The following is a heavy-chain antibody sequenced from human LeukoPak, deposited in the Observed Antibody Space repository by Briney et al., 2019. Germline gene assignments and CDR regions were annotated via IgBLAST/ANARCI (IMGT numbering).Heavy chain of an antibody. CDR3: ARGLGITIFGVVIRDPNWFDP. Sequence: SQTLSLTCAISGDSVSSNSAAWNWIRQSPSRGLEWLGRTYYRSKWYNDYAVSVKSRITINPDTSKDQFSLQLNSVTPEDTAVYYCARGLGITIFGVVIRDPNWFDPWGQGTLVTVSS. J-gene: IGHJ5*02. CDR1: GDSVSSNSAA. D-gene: IGHD3-3*01. CDR2: TYYRSKWYN. V-gene: IGHV6-1*01.